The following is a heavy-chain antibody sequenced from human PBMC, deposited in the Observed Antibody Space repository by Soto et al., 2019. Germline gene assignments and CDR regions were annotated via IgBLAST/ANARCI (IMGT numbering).Heavy chain of an antibody. CDR2: IYYSGST. Sequence: SETLSLTCTVSGGSISSSSYYWGWIRQPPGKGLEWIGSIYYSGSTYYNPSLKSRVTISVDTSKNQFSLKLSSVTAADTAVYYCARHSPGTTDIPSGEYFDYWGQGTLVTVSS. V-gene: IGHV4-39*01. CDR3: ARHSPGTTDIPSGEYFDY. CDR1: GGSISSSSYY. J-gene: IGHJ4*02. D-gene: IGHD2-21*02.